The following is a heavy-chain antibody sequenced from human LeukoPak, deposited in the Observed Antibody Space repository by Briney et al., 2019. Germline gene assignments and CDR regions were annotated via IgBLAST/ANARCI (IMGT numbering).Heavy chain of an antibody. CDR2: IYYSGST. CDR1: GGSISSSSYY. D-gene: IGHD3-10*01. J-gene: IGHJ5*02. Sequence: PSETLSLTCTVSGGSISSSSYYWGWIRQPPGKGLEWIGSIYYSGSTYYNPSLKSRVTISVDTSKNQFSLKLSSVTAADTAVYYCARIGGSGSYYNERWFDPWGQGTLVTVSS. V-gene: IGHV4-39*07. CDR3: ARIGGSGSYYNERWFDP.